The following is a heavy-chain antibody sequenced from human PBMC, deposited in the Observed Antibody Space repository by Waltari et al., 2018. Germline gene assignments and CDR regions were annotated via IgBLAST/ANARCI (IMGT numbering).Heavy chain of an antibody. CDR2: FDPEDGET. V-gene: IGHV1-24*01. D-gene: IGHD3-22*01. CDR1: GYTLTDLS. CDR3: ATRIAYYYDSSGYYFNY. Sequence: QVQLVQSGAEVKKPGASVKVSCKVSGYTLTDLSMHWGPQAPGQGLEWMGGFDPEDGETIYAQNFQGRVTMSEDTSTDTAYMELSSLRSEDTAVYYCATRIAYYYDSSGYYFNYWGQGSLVTVSS. J-gene: IGHJ4*02.